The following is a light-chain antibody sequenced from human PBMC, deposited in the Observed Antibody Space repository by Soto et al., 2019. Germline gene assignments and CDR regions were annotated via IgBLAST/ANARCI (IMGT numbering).Light chain of an antibody. V-gene: IGKV3-20*01. J-gene: IGKJ4*01. Sequence: DNVLTQSPGTLSLSPGERATLSCRASQSISSSYLAWYQQKPDQTPRLLIYHASNRATGIPDRFSGSGSGTDFTLTISRLEPEDFAVYYCQQYGDSLLTFGGGTKVEIK. CDR3: QQYGDSLLT. CDR2: HAS. CDR1: QSISSSY.